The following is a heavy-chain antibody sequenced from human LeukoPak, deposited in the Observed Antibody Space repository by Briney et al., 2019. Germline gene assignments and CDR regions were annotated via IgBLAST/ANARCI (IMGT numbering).Heavy chain of an antibody. CDR2: IYYSGST. D-gene: IGHD3-3*01. CDR1: GGSISSSSYY. J-gene: IGHJ6*03. Sequence: SETLSLTCTVSGGSISSSSYYWGWLRQPPGKGLEWIGSIYYSGSTYYNPSLKSRVTISVDTSKNQFSLKLSSVTAADTAVYYCAVQDFWSGYSHYMDVWGKGTTVTVSS. V-gene: IGHV4-39*01. CDR3: AVQDFWSGYSHYMDV.